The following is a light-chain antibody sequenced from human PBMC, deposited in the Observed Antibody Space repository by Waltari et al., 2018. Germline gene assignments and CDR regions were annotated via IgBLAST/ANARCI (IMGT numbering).Light chain of an antibody. V-gene: IGLV4-69*01. J-gene: IGLJ3*02. CDR2: VKSDGSH. Sequence: QLVLTQSPSASASLGASVKLTCTLSSGHSTNIIAWLQQRPEKGPRFLMNVKSDGSHNKGVGIPDRLSGSGFGAGRYLTISSLQSEDEADYYCQTGGHGTWVFGGGTRLTVL. CDR3: QTGGHGTWV. CDR1: SGHSTNI.